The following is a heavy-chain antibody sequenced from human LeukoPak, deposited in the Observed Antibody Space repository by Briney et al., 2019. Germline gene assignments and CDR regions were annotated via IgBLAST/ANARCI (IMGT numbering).Heavy chain of an antibody. CDR3: ARDYCSSTSCFHY. CDR2: IIPIFGTA. CDR1: GGTFSSYA. D-gene: IGHD2-2*01. J-gene: IGHJ4*02. V-gene: IGHV1-69*01. Sequence: SVKVSCKASGGTFSSYAISWVRQAPGQGLEWMGGIIPIFGTASYAQKFQGRVTITADESTSTAYMELSSLRSEDTAVYYCARDYCSSTSCFHYWGQGTLVTVSS.